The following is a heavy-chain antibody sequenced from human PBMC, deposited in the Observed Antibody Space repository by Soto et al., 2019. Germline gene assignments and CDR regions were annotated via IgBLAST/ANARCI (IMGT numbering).Heavy chain of an antibody. CDR3: AQYYYDSSGYPDDAFDI. J-gene: IGHJ3*02. CDR1: GYTFTSYG. Sequence: WASVKVSCKASGYTFTSYGISWVRQAPGQGLEWMGWISAYNGNTNYAQKLQGRVTMTTDTSTSTAYMELRSLRSDDTAVYYCAQYYYDSSGYPDDAFDIWGQGTMVTV. CDR2: ISAYNGNT. D-gene: IGHD3-22*01. V-gene: IGHV1-18*04.